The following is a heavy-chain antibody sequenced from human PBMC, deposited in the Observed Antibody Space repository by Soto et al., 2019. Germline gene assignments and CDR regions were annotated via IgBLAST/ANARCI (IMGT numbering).Heavy chain of an antibody. J-gene: IGHJ4*02. Sequence: GGSLRLSCAASGFTFSSYWMSWVRQAPGKGLEWVANIKQDGSEKYYVDSVKGRFTISRDNAKNSLYLQMNSLRAEDTAVYYCARAYCGGDCAMVGLWGQGTLVTVSS. CDR3: ARAYCGGDCAMVGL. D-gene: IGHD2-21*02. CDR1: GFTFSSYW. V-gene: IGHV3-7*03. CDR2: IKQDGSEK.